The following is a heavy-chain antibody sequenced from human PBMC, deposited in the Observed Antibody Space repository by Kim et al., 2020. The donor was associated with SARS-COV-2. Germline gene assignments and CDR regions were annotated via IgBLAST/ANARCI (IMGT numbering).Heavy chain of an antibody. J-gene: IGHJ6*02. CDR3: ARARVGSYRFSYYYGMDV. CDR2: IIPILGIA. CDR1: GGTFSSYT. V-gene: IGHV1-69*02. Sequence: SVKVSCKASGGTFSSYTISWVRQAPGQGLEWMGRIIPILGIANYAQKFQGRVTITADKSTSTAYMELSSLRSEDTAVYYCARARVGSYRFSYYYGMDVWGQGTTVTVSS. D-gene: IGHD3-16*02.